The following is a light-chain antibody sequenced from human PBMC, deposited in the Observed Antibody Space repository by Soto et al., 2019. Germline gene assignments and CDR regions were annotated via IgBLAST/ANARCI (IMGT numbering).Light chain of an antibody. V-gene: IGKV3-20*01. J-gene: IGKJ2*01. CDR1: QSVSGNY. CDR2: GAS. Sequence: EIVLTQSPGTLPLSPGERATLSCRASQSVSGNYLVWYQQKPGQAPRPLIYGASSRATGIPDRFSGSGSGTDFTLTISRLEPEDFAVYYCQQYANSPFTFGQGTKLEIK. CDR3: QQYANSPFT.